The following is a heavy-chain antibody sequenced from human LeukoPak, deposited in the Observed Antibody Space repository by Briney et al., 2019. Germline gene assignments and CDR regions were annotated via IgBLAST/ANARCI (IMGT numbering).Heavy chain of an antibody. J-gene: IGHJ5*02. CDR1: GGTFSSYA. Sequence: ASVKVSCKASGGTFSSYAISWVRQAPGQGLEWMGGITPIFGTANYAQKFQGRVTITTDESTSAAYMELSSLRSEDTAVYYCARDNYAGANWFDPWGQGTLVTVSS. CDR3: ARDNYAGANWFDP. V-gene: IGHV1-69*05. D-gene: IGHD1-7*01. CDR2: ITPIFGTA.